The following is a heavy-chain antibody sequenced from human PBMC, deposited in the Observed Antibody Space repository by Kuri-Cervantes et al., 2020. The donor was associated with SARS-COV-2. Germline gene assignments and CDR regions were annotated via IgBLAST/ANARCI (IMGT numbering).Heavy chain of an antibody. CDR1: GYTFTNYG. V-gene: IGHV1-18*01. CDR3: ARNIAARPADYYYYAMDV. CDR2: ISAYNDNI. J-gene: IGHJ6*02. Sequence: ASVKVSCKASGYTFTNYGISRVRQAPGQGLEWMGWISAYNDNINYAQKLQGRVTMTTDTSTSTAYMDLRSLRSDDTAVYYCARNIAARPADYYYYAMDVWGQGTTVTVSS. D-gene: IGHD6-6*01.